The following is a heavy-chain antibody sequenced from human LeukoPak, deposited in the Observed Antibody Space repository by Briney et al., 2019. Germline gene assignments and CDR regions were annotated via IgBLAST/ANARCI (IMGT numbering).Heavy chain of an antibody. CDR1: GFTFSSYA. V-gene: IGHV3-30*04. CDR3: AKRLAYGLSVSPFDY. CDR2: ISYDGSNK. J-gene: IGHJ4*02. D-gene: IGHD3-10*01. Sequence: PGGSLRLSCAASGFTFSSYAMHWVRQAPGKGLEWVAVISYDGSNKYYADSVKGRFTISRDNSKNTVYLQMNSLRAEDTAVYYCAKRLAYGLSVSPFDYWGQGTLVSVSS.